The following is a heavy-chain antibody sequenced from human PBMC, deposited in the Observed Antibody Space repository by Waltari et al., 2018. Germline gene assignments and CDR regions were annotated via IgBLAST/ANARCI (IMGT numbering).Heavy chain of an antibody. Sequence: QVQLVESGGGVVQPGSSLRLSCAVAGFSFTCDRMPWVRQEPGDGLEWVAYITHEGSSKYYADSVKGRFTISRDNSKNTLYLQMNSLRGEDTAVYYCVRDFDNRFDHWGQGTLVTVSS. CDR2: ITHEGSSK. CDR1: GFSFTCDR. J-gene: IGHJ4*02. CDR3: VRDFDNRFDH. D-gene: IGHD3-9*01. V-gene: IGHV3-30-3*01.